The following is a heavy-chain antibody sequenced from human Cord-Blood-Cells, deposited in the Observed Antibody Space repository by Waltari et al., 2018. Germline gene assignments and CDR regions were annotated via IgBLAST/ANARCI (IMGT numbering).Heavy chain of an antibody. CDR1: GYTFTSYY. V-gene: IGHV1-46*01. J-gene: IGHJ4*02. CDR2: INPRGGGT. Sequence: QVQLVQSGAEVKKPGASVKVSCKASGYTFTSYYMHWVRQAPGQGLEWMRIINPRGGGTSHAQKFQGRVTMTRATSTSTVYMELSSLRFEDTAVYYCARDRGGSYFDYWGQGTLVTVSS. CDR3: ARDRGGSYFDY. D-gene: IGHD1-26*01.